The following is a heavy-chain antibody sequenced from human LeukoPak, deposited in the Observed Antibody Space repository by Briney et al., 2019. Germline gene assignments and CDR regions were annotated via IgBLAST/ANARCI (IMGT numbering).Heavy chain of an antibody. D-gene: IGHD2-21*01. CDR2: ISGDGRKT. J-gene: IGHJ4*02. CDR1: GFTFGDFP. Sequence: PGESLRLSCATSGFTFGDFPMHWVRQVPGKGLEWVSLISGDGRKTHYVESVKGRFTISRDNSKSSLYLEMNSLTSDDTAVYYCAKERESDLWGLDHWGQGTLVTVSS. CDR3: AKERESDLWGLDH. V-gene: IGHV3-43*01.